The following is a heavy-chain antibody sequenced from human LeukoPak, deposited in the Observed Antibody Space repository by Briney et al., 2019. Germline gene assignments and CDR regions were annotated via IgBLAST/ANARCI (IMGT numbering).Heavy chain of an antibody. J-gene: IGHJ4*02. CDR3: AKTYSGSYYIVDD. CDR1: GFTFSGYA. D-gene: IGHD1-26*01. V-gene: IGHV3-30*18. Sequence: GGSLRLSCAASGFTFSGYAMHWVRQAPGKGLEWVAVILYDGSNKYYADPVKGRFSISRDNSKNTLYLQMNSLRAEDTAVYYCAKTYSGSYYIVDDWGQGTLVTVSS. CDR2: ILYDGSNK.